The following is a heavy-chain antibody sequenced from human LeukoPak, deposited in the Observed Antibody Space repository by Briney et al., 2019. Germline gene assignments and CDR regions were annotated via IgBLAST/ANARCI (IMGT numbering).Heavy chain of an antibody. D-gene: IGHD6-13*01. V-gene: IGHV3-23*01. J-gene: IGHJ3*02. CDR2: ISGSGGST. CDR3: ARDRLAAAGSIDAFDI. Sequence: GSLRLSCAASGFTFSSYAMSWVRQAPGKGLEWVSAISGSGGSTYYADSVKGRFTISRDNSKNTLYLQMNSLRAEDTAVYYCARDRLAAAGSIDAFDIWGQGTMVTVSS. CDR1: GFTFSSYA.